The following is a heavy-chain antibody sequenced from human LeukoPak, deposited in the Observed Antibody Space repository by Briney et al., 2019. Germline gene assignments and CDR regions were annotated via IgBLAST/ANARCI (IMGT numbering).Heavy chain of an antibody. CDR1: GYTFTSYG. Sequence: GASVKVSCKASGYTFTSYGISWVRQAPGQGLEWMGWISAYNGNTNYAQKLQGRVTMTTDTSTSTAYMELRSLRSDDTAVYYRARVPTDDILTGYRDDYWGQGTLVTVSS. CDR3: ARVPTDDILTGYRDDY. V-gene: IGHV1-18*01. D-gene: IGHD3-9*01. CDR2: ISAYNGNT. J-gene: IGHJ4*02.